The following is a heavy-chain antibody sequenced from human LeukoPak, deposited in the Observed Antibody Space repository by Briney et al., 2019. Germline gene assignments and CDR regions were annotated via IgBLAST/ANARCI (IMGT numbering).Heavy chain of an antibody. CDR3: ARDYCNNPTCHTREFDY. CDR2: ISGYNGNT. V-gene: IGHV1-18*01. Sequence: GASVMVSCKASGYTFTSYGISWVRQAPGQGLEWMGWISGYNGNTIYAQKLQGRVSMTTDTSTSTAYMDLRSLRSDDTAVYYCARDYCNNPTCHTREFDYWGQGTLVTVSS. J-gene: IGHJ4*02. CDR1: GYTFTSYG. D-gene: IGHD2-21*02.